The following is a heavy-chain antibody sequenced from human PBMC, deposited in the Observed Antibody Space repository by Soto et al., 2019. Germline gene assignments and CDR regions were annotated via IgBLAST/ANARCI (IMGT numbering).Heavy chain of an antibody. CDR1: GFTFSNYA. CDR3: TKAPYSSSWYGFDY. V-gene: IGHV3-23*01. CDR2: ISGSGGST. J-gene: IGHJ4*02. D-gene: IGHD6-13*01. Sequence: GGSLRLSCAASGFTFSNYAMTWVRQAPGKGLEWVSAISGSGGSTYYSDSVEGRFTISRDNSKNTLYLQMNSLRAEDTALYYCTKAPYSSSWYGFDYWGQGTLVTVSS.